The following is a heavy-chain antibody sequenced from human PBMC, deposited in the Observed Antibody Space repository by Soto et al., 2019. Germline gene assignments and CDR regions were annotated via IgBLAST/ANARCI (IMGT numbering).Heavy chain of an antibody. CDR2: IIPIFGTA. CDR1: GGTFSSYA. V-gene: IGHV1-69*13. D-gene: IGHD5-12*01. J-gene: IGHJ4*02. CDR3: ARDRGYSGYDFECYFDY. Sequence: SVKVSCKASGGTFSSYAISWVRQAPGQGLEWMGGIIPIFGTANYAQKFQGRVTITADESTSTAYMELSSLRSEDTAVYYCARDRGYSGYDFECYFDYWGQGTLVTVSS.